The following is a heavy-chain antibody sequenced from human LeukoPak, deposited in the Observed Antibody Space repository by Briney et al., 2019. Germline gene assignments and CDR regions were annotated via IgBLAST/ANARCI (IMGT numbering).Heavy chain of an antibody. CDR2: ISHSGTPT. CDR1: KFTFGAYS. CDR3: STATYSSGYHYFES. J-gene: IGHJ4*02. D-gene: IGHD5-18*01. V-gene: IGHV3-21*01. Sequence: GGSLRLSCAASKFTFGAYSMNWVRQAPGKGLEWVSSISHSGTPTYYADSVRGRFTISRDNAKNSLYLQMNTLRAENTAVYFCSTATYSSGYHYFESWGQGTLVTVSS.